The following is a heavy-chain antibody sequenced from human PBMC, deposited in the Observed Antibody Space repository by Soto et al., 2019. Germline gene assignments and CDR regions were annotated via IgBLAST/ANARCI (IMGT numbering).Heavy chain of an antibody. Sequence: ASVKVSCKASGYTFTNYNINWVRQAPGQGLEWMGWISAYNGNTYYAQKFHGRVTLTTDTSTSTVYMELRSLRSDDTALYYCARQLAAAFDYPGQGTPVPVSS. CDR2: ISAYNGNT. V-gene: IGHV1-18*01. J-gene: IGHJ4*02. CDR3: ARQLAAAFDY. D-gene: IGHD6-13*01. CDR1: GYTFTNYN.